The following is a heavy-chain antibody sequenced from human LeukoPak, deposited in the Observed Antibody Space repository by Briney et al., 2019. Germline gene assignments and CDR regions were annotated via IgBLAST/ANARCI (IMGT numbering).Heavy chain of an antibody. J-gene: IGHJ4*02. CDR1: GFTFDSYA. CDR3: AKSHVTTATGTGRYFDY. Sequence: GGSLRLSCAASGFTFDSYAMSWVRQAPGKGLEWVSVISSSGGSTYHADSVKGRFTISRDNSRNTVYLQMNSLRSEDTAVYYCAKSHVTTATGTGRYFDYWGQGTLVTVSS. V-gene: IGHV3-23*01. D-gene: IGHD3-10*01. CDR2: ISSSGGST.